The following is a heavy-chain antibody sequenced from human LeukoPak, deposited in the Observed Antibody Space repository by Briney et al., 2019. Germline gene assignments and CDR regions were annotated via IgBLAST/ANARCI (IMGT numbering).Heavy chain of an antibody. CDR1: GGTFSSYT. V-gene: IGHV1-8*02. CDR3: ARGSSGWPYQDAFDI. CDR2: MNPNSGNT. Sequence: ASVKVSCKASGGTFSSYTISWVRQATGQGLEWMGWMNPNSGNTGYAQKFQGRVTMTRNTSISIAYMEMSSLRSEDTAVYYCARGSSGWPYQDAFDIWGQGTRVSVSS. D-gene: IGHD6-19*01. J-gene: IGHJ3*02.